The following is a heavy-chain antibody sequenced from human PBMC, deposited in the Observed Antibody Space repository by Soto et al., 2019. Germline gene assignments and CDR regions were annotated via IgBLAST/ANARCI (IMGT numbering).Heavy chain of an antibody. J-gene: IGHJ6*02. V-gene: IGHV1-18*01. CDR1: GYTFTIYG. CDR2: ISAYNGNT. D-gene: IGHD4-17*01. CDR3: ARETVKIYYGMDV. Sequence: EASVKVSCKASGYTFTIYGISWVRQAPGQGLEWMGWISAYNGNTNYAQKLQGRVTMTTDKSTSTAYMELSSLRSEDTAVYYCARETVKIYYGMDVWGQGTTVTVSS.